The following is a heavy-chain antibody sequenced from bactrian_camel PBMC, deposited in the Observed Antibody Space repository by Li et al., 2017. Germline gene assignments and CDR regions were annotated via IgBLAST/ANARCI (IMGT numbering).Heavy chain of an antibody. D-gene: IGHD6*01. CDR1: GFTFSNYW. CDR2: INGGGGTT. Sequence: QVQLVESGGGLVQPGGSLRLSCAASGFTFSNYWIYWVRQGEGFEWVSTINGGGGTTYYADAKKGRFTISRDNAKNTLYLQMNSLNTEDTAIYYCTRDVAGNYYGLDYWGKGTQVTVS. V-gene: IGHV3S1*01. J-gene: IGHJ7*01.